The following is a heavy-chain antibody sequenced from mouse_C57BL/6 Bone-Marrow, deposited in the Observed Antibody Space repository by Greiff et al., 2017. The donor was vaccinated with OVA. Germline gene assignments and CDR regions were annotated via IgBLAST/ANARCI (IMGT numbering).Heavy chain of an antibody. J-gene: IGHJ2*01. CDR1: GYTFTSYG. Sequence: QVHVKQSGAELARPGASVKLSCKASGYTFTSYGISWVKQRTGQGLEWIGEIYPRSGNTYYNEKFKGKATLTADKSSSTAYMELRSLTSEDSAVYFCARVLRLYYFDYWGQGTTLTVSS. CDR3: ARVLRLYYFDY. CDR2: IYPRSGNT. D-gene: IGHD1-1*01. V-gene: IGHV1-81*01.